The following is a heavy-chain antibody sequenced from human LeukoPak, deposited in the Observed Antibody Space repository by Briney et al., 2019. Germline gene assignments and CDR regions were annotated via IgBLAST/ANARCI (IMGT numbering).Heavy chain of an antibody. CDR1: GFTFSNYN. D-gene: IGHD6-25*01. J-gene: IGHJ4*02. CDR3: ARAQRGYDY. V-gene: IGHV3-21*01. Sequence: GGSLRLSCAASGFTFSNYNMNWVRQAPGKGLEWVSFISTSSSYIYYADSVKGRFTISRDNAKNSLYLQMNSLRAEDTAVYYCARAQRGYDYWGQGTLVTVSS. CDR2: ISTSSSYI.